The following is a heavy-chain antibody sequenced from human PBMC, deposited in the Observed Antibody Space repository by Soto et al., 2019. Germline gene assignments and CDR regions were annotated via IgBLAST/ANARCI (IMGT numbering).Heavy chain of an antibody. D-gene: IGHD3-9*01. J-gene: IGHJ6*02. CDR2: IYYSGST. V-gene: IGHV4-31*03. CDR3: AREAGNYNILTGFYYYYGMDV. CDR1: GGSISSGGYY. Sequence: QVQLQESGPGLVKPSQTLSLTCTVSGGSISSGGYYWSWIRQHPGKGLEWIGYIYYSGSTYYNPSLKSRVTISVDPSKNQFSLKLSSVTAADTAVYYCAREAGNYNILTGFYYYYGMDVWGQGTTVTVSS.